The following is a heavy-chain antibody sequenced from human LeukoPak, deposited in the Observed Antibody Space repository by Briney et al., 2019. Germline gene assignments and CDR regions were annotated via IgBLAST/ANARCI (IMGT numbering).Heavy chain of an antibody. V-gene: IGHV3-48*03. J-gene: IGHJ4*02. Sequence: GSLRLSCVGSRFTFSLYALNSAGHGPRPGLKWAAYISGSGSTIYSTESVKGRFTISRDNAKNTPFLHMNSLRLEDTAVYHCARAATPVDYWGQGTVVTVSS. CDR1: RFTFSLYA. D-gene: IGHD2-15*01. CDR3: ARAATPVDY. CDR2: ISGSGSTI.